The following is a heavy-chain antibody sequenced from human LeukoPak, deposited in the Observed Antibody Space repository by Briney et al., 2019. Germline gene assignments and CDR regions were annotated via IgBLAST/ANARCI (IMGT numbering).Heavy chain of an antibody. Sequence: GESLKISCKGSGYTFTTYWSGWVRQMPGKGLEWMRIIYTGDSDTRYSPSFQGQVTISADKSISTAYLQWSSLKASDTAMYYCARAYHGAYYVAHFDYWGQGTLVTVSS. D-gene: IGHD1-26*01. J-gene: IGHJ4*02. CDR3: ARAYHGAYYVAHFDY. CDR1: GYTFTTYW. CDR2: IYTGDSDT. V-gene: IGHV5-51*01.